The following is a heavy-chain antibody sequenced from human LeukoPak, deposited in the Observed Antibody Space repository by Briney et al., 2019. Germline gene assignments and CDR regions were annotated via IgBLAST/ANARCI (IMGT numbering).Heavy chain of an antibody. CDR3: ATDTVTTNDYGLDY. CDR1: GVTLSAAW. V-gene: IGHV3-15*01. CDR2: IKTKGEGEPT. D-gene: IGHD5-12*01. J-gene: IGHJ4*02. Sequence: QPGGSLRLSCAASGVTLSAAWMNWVRQAPGKGLEWVGRIKTKGEGEPTDYAAPVKGRLTVSRDDSKNILYLQMDSLKAEDTAVYYCATDTVTTNDYGLDYWGQGAQVTVSS.